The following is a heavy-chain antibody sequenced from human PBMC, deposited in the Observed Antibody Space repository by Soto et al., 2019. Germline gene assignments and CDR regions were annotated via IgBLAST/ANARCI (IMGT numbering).Heavy chain of an antibody. CDR3: AKDPGEVGIATRDY. D-gene: IGHD1-26*01. V-gene: IGHV3-30*18. Sequence: QVQLVQSGGGVVQPGRSLRLSCAASGFTFSDYGMHWVRQAPGKGLEWVALLSSDGRNKYYAESLKGRFTISRDSSKNTLYLQMNSLRTEDTAVYFCAKDPGEVGIATRDYWGQGTLVTVSS. J-gene: IGHJ4*02. CDR1: GFTFSDYG. CDR2: LSSDGRNK.